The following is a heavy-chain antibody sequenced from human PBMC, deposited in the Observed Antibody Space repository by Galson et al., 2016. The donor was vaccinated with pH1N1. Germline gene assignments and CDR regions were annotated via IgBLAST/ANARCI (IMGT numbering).Heavy chain of an antibody. D-gene: IGHD6-19*01. V-gene: IGHV3-53*01. J-gene: IGHJ4*02. CDR3: AREGPVPGAFGY. CDR2: IYSGDTT. Sequence: SLRLSCAASGFSVSFSYLSWVRQAPGKGLEWVSIIYSGDTTYYTDSVKGRFTISRDISKNTLYLQMNSLRAEDTAVYYCAREGPVPGAFGYWGQGTLVTVSS. CDR1: GFSVSFSY.